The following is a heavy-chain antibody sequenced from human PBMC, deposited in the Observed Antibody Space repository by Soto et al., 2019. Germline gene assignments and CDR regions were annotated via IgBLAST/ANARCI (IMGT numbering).Heavy chain of an antibody. CDR3: ARGTSSWSWKFDY. Sequence: PSETLSLTCTVSGHSMSNTDYFWGWIRQTPWSDLEWIGNLFYTGHTYYNPSLLSRVTISVDTSKNQFFLRLTSVTAADTGVYYCARGTSSWSWKFDYWGQGTPVTVSS. J-gene: IGHJ4*02. CDR2: LFYTGHT. V-gene: IGHV4-39*01. CDR1: GHSMSNTDYF. D-gene: IGHD6-13*01.